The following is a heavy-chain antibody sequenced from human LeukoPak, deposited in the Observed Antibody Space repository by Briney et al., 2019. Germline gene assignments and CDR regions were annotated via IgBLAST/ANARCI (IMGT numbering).Heavy chain of an antibody. CDR2: ITNSGGYM. CDR3: ASGPLDY. V-gene: IGHV3-21*01. Sequence: PGGSLRSSCTASGFTLSTYNINWVRQAPGKGLEWVSSITNSGGYMYYADSVKGRFTISRDNAKNSLYLQMNSLRAEDTAVYYCASGPLDYWDQGTLVTVSS. CDR1: GFTLSTYN. J-gene: IGHJ4*02.